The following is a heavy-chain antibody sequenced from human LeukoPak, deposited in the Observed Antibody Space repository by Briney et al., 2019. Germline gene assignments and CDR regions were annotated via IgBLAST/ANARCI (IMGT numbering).Heavy chain of an antibody. Sequence: ASVKVSCKVSGYTLTELSMHWVRQAPGKGLEWMGWINTNTGNPTYAQGFTGRFVFSLDTSVSTAYLQISSLKAEDTAVYYCARAPYCGGDCPSDYWGQGTLVTVSS. CDR3: ARAPYCGGDCPSDY. V-gene: IGHV7-4-1*02. CDR1: GYTLTELS. J-gene: IGHJ4*02. CDR2: INTNTGNP. D-gene: IGHD2-21*02.